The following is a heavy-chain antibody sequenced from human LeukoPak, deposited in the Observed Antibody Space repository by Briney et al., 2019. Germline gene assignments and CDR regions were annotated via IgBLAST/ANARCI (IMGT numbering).Heavy chain of an antibody. CDR3: ARVRAGYYCDN. Sequence: PGGSLRLSCAASGFTFSSSWMYWVRQAPGKGLVWVSRINSDESITTYADSVKGRFTISRDNAKNTLYLQMNSLRAEDTAVYYCARVRAGYYCDNWGQGTPVTVSS. CDR1: GFTFSSSW. J-gene: IGHJ4*02. V-gene: IGHV3-74*01. CDR2: INSDESIT.